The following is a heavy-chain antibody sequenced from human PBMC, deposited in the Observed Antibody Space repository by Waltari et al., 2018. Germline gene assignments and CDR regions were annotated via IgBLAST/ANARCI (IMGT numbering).Heavy chain of an antibody. CDR2: INHSGST. Sequence: QVQLQQWGAGLLKPSETLSLTCAVYGGSFSGYYWSWIRQPPGKELEWIGEINHSGSTNDNPYLKSRVTISEDTCKNQFSLKLSSVTAADTAVYYWASGVAVAGPVDYWGQGTLVTVSS. D-gene: IGHD6-19*01. V-gene: IGHV4-34*01. CDR3: ASGVAVAGPVDY. CDR1: GGSFSGYY. J-gene: IGHJ4*02.